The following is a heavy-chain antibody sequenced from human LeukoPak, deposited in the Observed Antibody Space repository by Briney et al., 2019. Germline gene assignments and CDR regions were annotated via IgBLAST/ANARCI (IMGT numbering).Heavy chain of an antibody. J-gene: IGHJ4*02. V-gene: IGHV3-74*01. CDR2: INNDGSST. CDR1: GFTFSSYW. D-gene: IGHD3-16*01. CDR3: VRDNGGEHL. Sequence: GGSLRLSCAASGFTFSSYWMYWVRQAPGKGLVWVSRINNDGSSTIYADSVKGRFTISRDNAKNTLYLQMNSLRDDDTAMYYCVRDNGGEHLWGQGTLVTVSS.